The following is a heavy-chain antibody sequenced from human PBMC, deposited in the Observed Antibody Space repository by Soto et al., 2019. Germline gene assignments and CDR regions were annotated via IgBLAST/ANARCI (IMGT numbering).Heavy chain of an antibody. CDR3: ARDQDGGVVVVPAAGY. CDR1: GFTFSDYY. V-gene: IGHV3-11*01. CDR2: ISSSGSTI. Sequence: PGGSLRLSCAASGFTFSDYYMSWIRQAPGKGLEWVSYISSSGSTIYYADSVKGRFTISRDNAKNSLYLQMNSLRAEDTAVYYCARDQDGGVVVVPAAGYWGQGTLVTVSS. J-gene: IGHJ4*02. D-gene: IGHD2-2*01.